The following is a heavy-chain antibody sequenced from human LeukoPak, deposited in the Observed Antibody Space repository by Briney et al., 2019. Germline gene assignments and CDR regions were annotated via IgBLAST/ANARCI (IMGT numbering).Heavy chain of an antibody. CDR2: IYTSGST. J-gene: IGHJ4*02. D-gene: IGHD2-15*01. V-gene: IGHV4-59*10. CDR1: GGSFSGYY. Sequence: SETLSLTCAVYGGSFSGYYWSWIRQPPGKGLEWIGRIYTSGSTNYNPSLKSRVTMSVDTSKNQFSLKLSSVTAADTAIYYCARDLAAHFDSWGQGTLVTVSS. CDR3: ARDLAAHFDS.